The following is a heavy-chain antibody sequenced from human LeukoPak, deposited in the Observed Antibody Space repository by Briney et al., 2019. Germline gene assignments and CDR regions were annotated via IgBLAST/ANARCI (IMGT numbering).Heavy chain of an antibody. CDR1: ASSITSVSHY. CDR3: ARRWGNIVGVTYEY. J-gene: IGHJ4*02. CDR2: IYYTGST. Sequence: PSETLSLTCTISASSITSVSHYWCWIRQPPGKGLEWIGDIYYTGSTSYSPSLRSRVTMSVHTSENQFSLRLTSVTAVDTAVYYCARRWGNIVGVTYEYWGQGTLVTVSS. D-gene: IGHD3-16*01. V-gene: IGHV4-39*01.